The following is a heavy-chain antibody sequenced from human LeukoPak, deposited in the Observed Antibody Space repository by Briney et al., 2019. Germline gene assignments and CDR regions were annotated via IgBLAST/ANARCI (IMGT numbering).Heavy chain of an antibody. V-gene: IGHV4-4*07. CDR2: IYTSGST. CDR1: GGSISSYY. D-gene: IGHD3-22*01. Sequence: PSETLSLTCTVSGGSISSYYWSWIRQPAGKGLEWIGRIYTSGSTNYNPSLKGRVTMSVDTSKNQFSLKLSSVTAADTAVYYCARDSYYYDSSGYPNWFDPWGQGTLVTVSS. CDR3: ARDSYYYDSSGYPNWFDP. J-gene: IGHJ5*02.